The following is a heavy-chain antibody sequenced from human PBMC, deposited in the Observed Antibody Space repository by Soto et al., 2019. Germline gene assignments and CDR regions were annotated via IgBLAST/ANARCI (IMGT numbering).Heavy chain of an antibody. D-gene: IGHD2-2*01. V-gene: IGHV4-31*03. J-gene: IGHJ4*02. Sequence: QVQLQESGPGLVKPSQTLSLTCTVSGGSISSGGYYWSWIRQHPGKGLEWIGYIYYSGSTYYNPSLKSRVTISVDTSKNQCSLKLSSVTAAYTAVYYCARGGIESAVLYWGQGTLVTVSS. CDR1: GGSISSGGYY. CDR2: IYYSGST. CDR3: ARGGIESAVLY.